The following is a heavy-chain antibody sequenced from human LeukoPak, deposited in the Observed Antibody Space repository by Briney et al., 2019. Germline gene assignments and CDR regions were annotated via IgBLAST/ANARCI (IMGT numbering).Heavy chain of an antibody. CDR3: AKDRDGDQYPEYYFDY. J-gene: IGHJ4*02. CDR1: GLTFSSYA. Sequence: GGSLRLSCAASGLTFSSYAMHWVRQAPGKGLEWVAVISYDGSNKYYADSVKGRFTISRDNSKNTLYLQMNSLRAEDTAVYYCAKDRDGDQYPEYYFDYWGQGTLVTVSS. CDR2: ISYDGSNK. D-gene: IGHD4-17*01. V-gene: IGHV3-30-3*01.